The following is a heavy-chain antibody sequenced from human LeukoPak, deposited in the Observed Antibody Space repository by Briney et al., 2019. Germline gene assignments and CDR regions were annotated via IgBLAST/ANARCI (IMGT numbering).Heavy chain of an antibody. V-gene: IGHV3-7*01. CDR1: GFTFSTYW. J-gene: IGHJ4*02. CDR3: ARDPKWLDY. D-gene: IGHD5-12*01. Sequence: GSLRLSCAASGFTFSTYWMSWVRQVPGKGLEWVANTNQEGSEKYYVDSVKGRFTISKDNAKNSLYLQMNSLRAEDTAVYYCARDPKWLDYWGQGTLVTVSS. CDR2: TNQEGSEK.